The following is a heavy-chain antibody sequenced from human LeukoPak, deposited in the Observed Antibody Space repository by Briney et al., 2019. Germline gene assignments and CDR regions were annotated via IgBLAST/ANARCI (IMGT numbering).Heavy chain of an antibody. D-gene: IGHD6-13*01. J-gene: IGHJ5*02. V-gene: IGHV3-23*01. CDR2: ISGSGGST. CDR3: ARLGSTWYPDS. CDR1: GFTFSSYA. Sequence: PGGSLRLSCAASGFTFSSYAMSWVRQAPGKGLEWVSAISGSGGSTYYADSVKGRFTISRSNSKNTLSLQMDSLKVDDTAVYYCARLGSTWYPDSWGQGTLVTVSS.